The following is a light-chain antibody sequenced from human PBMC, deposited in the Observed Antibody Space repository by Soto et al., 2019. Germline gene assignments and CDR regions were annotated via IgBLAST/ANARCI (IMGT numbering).Light chain of an antibody. CDR3: QQYDTYST. Sequence: PSSLSASVGDSVPITCRASQSISNWLAWYQQKPGKAPNLLIYDASNLGSGVPSRFSGSGSGTEFTLTISSLQPDDFATYYCQQYDTYSTCGQGTKVDIK. CDR1: QSISNW. CDR2: DAS. J-gene: IGKJ1*01. V-gene: IGKV1-5*01.